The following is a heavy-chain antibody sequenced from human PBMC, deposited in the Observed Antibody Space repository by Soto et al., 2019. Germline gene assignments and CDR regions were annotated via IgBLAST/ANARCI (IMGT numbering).Heavy chain of an antibody. Sequence: GASVKVSCKASGYTFTSYGISWVRQAPGQGLEWMGWISAYNGNTNYAQKLQGRVTMTTDTSTSTAYMELRSLRSDDTAVYYCARVGDVDIVATTLPKSWFDPWGQGTLVTVSS. J-gene: IGHJ5*02. CDR3: ARVGDVDIVATTLPKSWFDP. V-gene: IGHV1-18*01. D-gene: IGHD5-12*01. CDR1: GYTFTSYG. CDR2: ISAYNGNT.